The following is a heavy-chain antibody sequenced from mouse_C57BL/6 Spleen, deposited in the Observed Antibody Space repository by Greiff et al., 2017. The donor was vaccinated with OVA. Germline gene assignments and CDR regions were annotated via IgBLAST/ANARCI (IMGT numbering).Heavy chain of an antibody. V-gene: IGHV1-52*01. CDR1: GYTFTSYW. CDR3: ARKGYYGSRYFDV. J-gene: IGHJ1*03. Sequence: QVQLQQPGAELVRPGSSVKLSCKASGYTFTSYWMHWVKQRPIQGLEWIGNIDPSDSETHSNQKFKDKATLTVDKYSSTAYMQLSSLTSEDAAVYYCARKGYYGSRYFDVWGTGTTVTVSS. CDR2: IDPSDSET. D-gene: IGHD1-1*01.